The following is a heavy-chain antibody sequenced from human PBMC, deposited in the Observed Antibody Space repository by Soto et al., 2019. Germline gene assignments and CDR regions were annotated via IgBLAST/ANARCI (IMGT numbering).Heavy chain of an antibody. CDR2: ITWNSGSK. V-gene: IGHV3-9*01. CDR3: TTTYPNDDSRVVAY. Sequence: DVQLVESGGGLVQPGRSLRLSCAASGFTFDDYAMHWVRQPPGKGLEWVSGITWNSGSKDYADSVKGRFTISRDNRKNSLYRQMNSLRGEDTALYYCTTTYPNDDSRVVAYWGQGTLVTVSS. CDR1: GFTFDDYA. J-gene: IGHJ4*02. D-gene: IGHD1-1*01.